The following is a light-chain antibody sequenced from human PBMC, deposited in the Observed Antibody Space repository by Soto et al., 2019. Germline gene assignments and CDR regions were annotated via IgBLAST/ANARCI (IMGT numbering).Light chain of an antibody. CDR1: QGIGNF. V-gene: IGKV1-9*01. CDR2: AAS. CDR3: QQLNTYPRT. Sequence: IQLTQSASSLSASVGDRVTITCRASQGIGNFLAWYQQKPGKAPKLLIYAASTLQSGVPSRFSGSGSGTDFTLTISRLQPEDFATYYCQQLNTYPRTFGPGTKVDIK. J-gene: IGKJ3*01.